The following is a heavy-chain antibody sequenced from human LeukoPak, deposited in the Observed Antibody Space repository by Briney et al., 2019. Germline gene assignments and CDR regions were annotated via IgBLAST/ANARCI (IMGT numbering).Heavy chain of an antibody. CDR2: IYYSGST. D-gene: IGHD2-15*01. CDR3: ARPDIVVVVAATHDDAFDI. Sequence: SETLSLTCTVSGGSISSYYWSWIRQPPGKGLVWIAYIYYSGSTDYNPSLKSRVTISLDTTKNQFSLKLSSVTAADTAVYYCARPDIVVVVAATHDDAFDIWGQGTMVTVSS. J-gene: IGHJ3*02. V-gene: IGHV4-59*08. CDR1: GGSISSYY.